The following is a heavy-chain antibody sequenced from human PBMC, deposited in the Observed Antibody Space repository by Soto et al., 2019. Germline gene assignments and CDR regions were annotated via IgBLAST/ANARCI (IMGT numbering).Heavy chain of an antibody. V-gene: IGHV1-69*02. CDR2: VNPILSMS. D-gene: IGHD2-21*02. Sequence: GASVKVSCKASGDTFSFYTINWVRQAPGLGLEWMGRVNPILSMSNYAQKFQGRVTITADESTSTAYMELSSLRSEDTAVYYCATAYCGGDCYLTNWFDPWGQGTLVTVSS. CDR1: GDTFSFYT. CDR3: ATAYCGGDCYLTNWFDP. J-gene: IGHJ5*02.